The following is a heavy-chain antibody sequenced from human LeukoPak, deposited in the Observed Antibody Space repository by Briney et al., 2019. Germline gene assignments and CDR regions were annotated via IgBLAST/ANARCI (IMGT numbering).Heavy chain of an antibody. V-gene: IGHV1-46*01. CDR2: INPSGGST. CDR3: AREAGSGSYSYWFDP. J-gene: IGHJ5*02. Sequence: GASVKVSCKASGYTFTSYYMHWVRQAPGQGLEWMGIINPSGGSTSYAQKFQGRVTTTRDMSTSTVYMELSSLRSEDTAVYYCAREAGSGSYSYWFDPWGQGTLVTVSS. D-gene: IGHD3-10*01. CDR1: GYTFTSYY.